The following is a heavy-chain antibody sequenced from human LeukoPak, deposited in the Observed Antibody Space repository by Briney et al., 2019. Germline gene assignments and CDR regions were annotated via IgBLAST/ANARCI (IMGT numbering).Heavy chain of an antibody. CDR2: IKEDGSEK. J-gene: IGHJ4*02. Sequence: GGSLRLSCAASGFTFSSYWMSWVRQAPGKGLEWVANIKEDGSEKYHVDSVKGRFSISRDNAKNSLYLQMNSLRAEDTAVYYCARMTFGARSYWGQGTLVTVSS. V-gene: IGHV3-7*03. D-gene: IGHD3-10*01. CDR3: ARMTFGARSY. CDR1: GFTFSSYW.